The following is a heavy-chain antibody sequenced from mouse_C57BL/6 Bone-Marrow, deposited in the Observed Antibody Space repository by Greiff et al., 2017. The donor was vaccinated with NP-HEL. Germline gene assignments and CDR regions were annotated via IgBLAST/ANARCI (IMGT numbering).Heavy chain of an antibody. CDR1: GYAFSSSW. CDR2: IYPGDGDP. CDR3: ARAGGVRGRGGPWFAY. D-gene: IGHD2-14*01. V-gene: IGHV1-82*01. Sequence: VMLVESGPELVKPGASVKISCKASGYAFSSSWMNWVKQRPGKGLEWIGRIYPGDGDPNYNGKFKGKATLTADKSSSTAYMQLSSLTSEDSAVYFCARAGGVRGRGGPWFAYWGQGTRVTVSA. J-gene: IGHJ3*01.